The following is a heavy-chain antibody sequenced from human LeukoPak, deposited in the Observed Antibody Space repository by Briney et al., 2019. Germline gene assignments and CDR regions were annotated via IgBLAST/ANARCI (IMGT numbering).Heavy chain of an antibody. Sequence: ASVKVSCKASGYTFTSYYMHWVRQAPRQGLEWMGIINPSGGSTSYAQKFQGRVTMTRDMSTSTVYMELSSLRSEDTGVYYCARSSPGWYFGYWGQGTLVTVSS. CDR2: INPSGGST. CDR3: ARSSPGWYFGY. D-gene: IGHD6-19*01. J-gene: IGHJ4*02. V-gene: IGHV1-46*01. CDR1: GYTFTSYY.